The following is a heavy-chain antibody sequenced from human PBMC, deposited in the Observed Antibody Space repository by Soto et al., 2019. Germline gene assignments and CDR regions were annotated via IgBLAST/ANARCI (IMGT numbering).Heavy chain of an antibody. CDR2: ISYDGSNK. V-gene: IGHV3-30*18. D-gene: IGHD6-19*01. J-gene: IGHJ4*02. Sequence: PARSLSLSCAVSAFTVSSYGMHWVCQAPGNGLEWVAVISYDGSNKYYADSVKGRFTISRDKSKNSLYLQMISLEAEDTAVYYCAKDSPGIAVAGSYFDYWGQGTLVTVSS. CDR1: AFTVSSYG. CDR3: AKDSPGIAVAGSYFDY.